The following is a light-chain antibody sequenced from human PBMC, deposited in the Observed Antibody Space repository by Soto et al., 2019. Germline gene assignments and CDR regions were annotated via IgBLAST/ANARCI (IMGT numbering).Light chain of an antibody. CDR1: SSDIGASNF. CDR3: VSYKTDETFV. CDR2: EAT. Sequence: QSVLTQPPSVSGSPGQSITVSCTGTSSDIGASNFVSWYQHLPGRAPKVIIFEATNRPSGVSDRFSGSKAGITASLTISGLQAADEAEYFCVSYKTDETFVFGTGTKVTVL. J-gene: IGLJ1*01. V-gene: IGLV2-14*01.